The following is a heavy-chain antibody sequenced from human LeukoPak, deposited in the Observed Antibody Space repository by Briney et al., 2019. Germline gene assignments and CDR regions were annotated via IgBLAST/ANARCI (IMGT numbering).Heavy chain of an antibody. CDR2: IYGSGEIT. Sequence: GGSLRLSCAASGFTFGSHAMTWVRQAPGKGLEWVSSIYGSGEITYCADSVKGRFTISRDNSKSTLYLLMNSLRAEDTAIYFCARDVRFIAAAGRFDHWGQGTLVSVSS. D-gene: IGHD6-25*01. CDR1: GFTFGSHA. J-gene: IGHJ4*02. CDR3: ARDVRFIAAAGRFDH. V-gene: IGHV3-23*01.